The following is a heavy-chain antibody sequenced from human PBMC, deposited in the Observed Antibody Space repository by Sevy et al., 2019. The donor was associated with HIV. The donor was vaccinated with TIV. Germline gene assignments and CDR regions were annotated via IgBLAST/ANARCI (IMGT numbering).Heavy chain of an antibody. CDR2: LKQDGSEK. V-gene: IGHV3-7*01. J-gene: IGHJ4*02. D-gene: IGHD5-18*01. CDR3: GREGVGGYSYSLDC. Sequence: GGSLRLSCAASGFSFSVYWMSWVRQAPGKGLEWVATLKQDGSEKYYVHSVKGRFTISRDNAKNSLYLQMNSLRAEDTAVYYCGREGVGGYSYSLDCWGQGTLVTVSS. CDR1: GFSFSVYW.